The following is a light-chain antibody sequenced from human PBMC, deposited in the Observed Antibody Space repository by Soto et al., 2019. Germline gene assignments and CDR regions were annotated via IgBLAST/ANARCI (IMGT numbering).Light chain of an antibody. CDR3: QQINSCLVT. J-gene: IGKJ4*01. Sequence: DIQLTQSPAFLSTSVGDKVTITCRASQDISSYLAWYQQKPGKAPNLLIYSASTLQSRVPLRFSCSGSGTEFTLTNSSLQPKDFANYFCQQINSCLVTFGGSTKVE. CDR2: SAS. V-gene: IGKV1-9*01. CDR1: QDISSY.